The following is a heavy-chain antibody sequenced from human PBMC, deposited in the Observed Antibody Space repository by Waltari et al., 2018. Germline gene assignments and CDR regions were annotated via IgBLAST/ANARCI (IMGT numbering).Heavy chain of an antibody. CDR1: GFPFSSYA. D-gene: IGHD3-10*01. CDR2: VSGSGTNT. Sequence: EVQVLESGGGLVQPGGSLRLSCAASGFPFSSYAMTWVRQAPGKGREWVARVSGSGTNTNYADSVKGRFTLSRDNSKNTLHLQMNSLRAEDTAVYYCAKAVEIWFYAFDIWGQGTMVTVSS. V-gene: IGHV3-23*01. J-gene: IGHJ3*02. CDR3: AKAVEIWFYAFDI.